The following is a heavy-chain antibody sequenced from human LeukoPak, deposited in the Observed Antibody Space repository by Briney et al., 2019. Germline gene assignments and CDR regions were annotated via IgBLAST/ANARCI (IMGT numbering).Heavy chain of an antibody. CDR1: GFIFNSYG. V-gene: IGHV3-30*02. D-gene: IGHD3-22*01. CDR3: ATLPYDYDSSGSYYFDY. CDR2: IRYDGSNK. J-gene: IGHJ4*02. Sequence: PGGSLRLSCAASGFIFNSYGMHWVRQAPGKGLEWVAFIRYDGSNKYYADSVKGRFTISRDNSKNTLYLQMNSLRVEDTAVYYCATLPYDYDSSGSYYFDYWGQGTLVTVSS.